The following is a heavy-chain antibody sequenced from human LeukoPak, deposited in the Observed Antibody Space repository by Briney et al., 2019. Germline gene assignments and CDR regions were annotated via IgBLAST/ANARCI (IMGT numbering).Heavy chain of an antibody. J-gene: IGHJ4*02. V-gene: IGHV3-23*01. D-gene: IGHD2-2*02. Sequence: GGSLRLSCAASGFTVSSNYMSWVHQAPGKGLEWVSAISGSGGSTYYADSVKGRFTISRDNSKNTLYLQMNSLRAEDTAVYYCAKVLEYFCSSTSCYTFDYWGQGTLVTVSS. CDR2: ISGSGGST. CDR3: AKVLEYFCSSTSCYTFDY. CDR1: GFTVSSNY.